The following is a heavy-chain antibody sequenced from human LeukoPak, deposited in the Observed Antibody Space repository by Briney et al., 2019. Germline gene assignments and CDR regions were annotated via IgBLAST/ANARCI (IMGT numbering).Heavy chain of an antibody. CDR2: MNPNSGNT. CDR3: AILSSKLVHDGYYYMDV. Sequence: ASVKVSCKASGYTFTSYDINWVRQATGQGLEWMGWMNPNSGNTGYAQKFQGRVTITRNTSISTAYMELSSLRSEDTAVYYCAILSSKLVHDGYYYMDVWGKGTTVTVSS. CDR1: GYTFTSYD. V-gene: IGHV1-8*03. J-gene: IGHJ6*03. D-gene: IGHD1/OR15-1a*01.